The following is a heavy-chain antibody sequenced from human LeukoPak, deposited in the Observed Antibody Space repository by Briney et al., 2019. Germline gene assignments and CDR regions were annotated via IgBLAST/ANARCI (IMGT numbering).Heavy chain of an antibody. CDR2: MNPNSGNT. Sequence: ASVKVSCKASGYTFISYDIHWVRQATGQGLEWMGWMNPNSGNTGYAQKFQGRLTLTRNTSISTAYMELSSLRSEDTAVYYCARGEYYYGSGRKGAFDIWGQGTMVTVSS. CDR1: GYTFISYD. V-gene: IGHV1-8*01. CDR3: ARGEYYYGSGRKGAFDI. D-gene: IGHD3-10*01. J-gene: IGHJ3*02.